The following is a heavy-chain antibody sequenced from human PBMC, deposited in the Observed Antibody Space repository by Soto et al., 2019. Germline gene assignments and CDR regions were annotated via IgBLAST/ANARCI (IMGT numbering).Heavy chain of an antibody. CDR2: ISFAGTNK. D-gene: IGHD1-26*01. CDR3: AREGSAVGCYGLDV. J-gene: IGHJ6*01. V-gene: IGHV3-30-3*01. Sequence: QVQLVESGGGVVQPGRSLRLSCAASGFTFTNYVMHWVRQAPGKGLEWVAVISFAGTNKYYPDSVKGRFTISRDNSKNTLSLEMHSLTAEDTAIYYCAREGSAVGCYGLDVWGQGTPVTVSP. CDR1: GFTFTNYV.